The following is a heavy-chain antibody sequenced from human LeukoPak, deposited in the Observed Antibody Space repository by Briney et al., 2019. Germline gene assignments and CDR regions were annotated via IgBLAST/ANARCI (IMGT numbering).Heavy chain of an antibody. CDR2: ISAYNGNT. D-gene: IGHD3-16*01. CDR3: ARDSWGAFDI. CDR1: GYTLTRYV. J-gene: IGHJ3*02. V-gene: IGHV1-18*01. Sequence: ASVKVSCKASGYTLTRYVICWVRQTPGHGVEGMGWISAYNGNTNYAQKLQGRVTMTTDTSTSTAHMELRSLRSDDTAVYYCARDSWGAFDIWGQGTMVTVSS.